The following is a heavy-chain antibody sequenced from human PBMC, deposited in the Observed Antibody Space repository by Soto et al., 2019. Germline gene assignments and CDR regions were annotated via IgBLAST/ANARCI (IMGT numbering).Heavy chain of an antibody. V-gene: IGHV1-2*04. Sequence: GASVKVSCKASGYTFTGYYMHWVRQAPGQGLEWMGWINPNSGGTNYAQKFQGWVTMTRDTSISTAYMELSRLRSDDTAVYYCARDRIGIAAAGIHYYYYGMDVWGQGTTVTVSS. CDR1: GYTFTGYY. J-gene: IGHJ6*02. CDR3: ARDRIGIAAAGIHYYYYGMDV. D-gene: IGHD6-13*01. CDR2: INPNSGGT.